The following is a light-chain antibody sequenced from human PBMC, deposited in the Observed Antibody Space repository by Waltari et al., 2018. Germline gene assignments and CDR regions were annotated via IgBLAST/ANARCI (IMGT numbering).Light chain of an antibody. J-gene: IGLJ3*02. V-gene: IGLV1-47*01. CDR1: SSNIGNNH. CDR2: RDN. CDR3: GGWDDNLNGWV. Sequence: QSVITQPPSTSGTPGQRVIIPCSGSSSNIGNNHVYWYQQLPGAAPKLLIYRDNERPSGVPVRFSVSKSGTSASLAISGLRSEDEADYYCGGWDDNLNGWVFGGGTRLTVL.